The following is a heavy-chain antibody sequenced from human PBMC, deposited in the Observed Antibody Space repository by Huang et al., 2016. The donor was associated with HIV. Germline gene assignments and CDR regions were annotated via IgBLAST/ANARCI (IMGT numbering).Heavy chain of an antibody. V-gene: IGHV3-7*01. CDR3: ARGFRAKPGDY. Sequence: EVQLVESGGGLVQPGRSLRLSCAASGFTFRSYWMNWVRQTTGRGLEWVANIKPDGSERHYVDSVRGRFTISRDNANNSLSLQLNGLKAEDSAVYYCARGFRAKPGDYWGQGTLAIVSS. CDR1: GFTFRSYW. J-gene: IGHJ4*02. CDR2: IKPDGSER.